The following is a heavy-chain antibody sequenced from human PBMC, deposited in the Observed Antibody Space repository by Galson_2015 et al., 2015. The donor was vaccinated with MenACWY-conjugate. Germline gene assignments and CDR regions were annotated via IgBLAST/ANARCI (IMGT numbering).Heavy chain of an antibody. Sequence: SLRLSCAASGFTFSHSGMHWVRQAPGEGLEWVTALSYDGTNKYYADSVNGRFTISRDNSKNTVSLQMNGLTTEDPAVYFCARVLSSGWSRQFDYWGQGTLVAVSS. CDR1: GFTFSHSG. J-gene: IGHJ4*02. D-gene: IGHD6-19*01. CDR2: LSYDGTNK. V-gene: IGHV3-30*03. CDR3: ARVLSSGWSRQFDY.